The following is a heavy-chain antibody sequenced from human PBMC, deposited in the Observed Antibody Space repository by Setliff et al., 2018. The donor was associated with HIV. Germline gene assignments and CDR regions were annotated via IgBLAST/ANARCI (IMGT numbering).Heavy chain of an antibody. Sequence: GASVKVSCKASGYTFTSYGISWVRQAPGQGLEWMGWISAYNGNTNYAQKLQGRVTMTTDTSTSTAYMELRSLRSDDTAGYYCASSSYDSSGYYSGYWGQGTLVTVSS. V-gene: IGHV1-18*01. J-gene: IGHJ4*02. CDR2: ISAYNGNT. D-gene: IGHD3-22*01. CDR1: GYTFTSYG. CDR3: ASSSYDSSGYYSGY.